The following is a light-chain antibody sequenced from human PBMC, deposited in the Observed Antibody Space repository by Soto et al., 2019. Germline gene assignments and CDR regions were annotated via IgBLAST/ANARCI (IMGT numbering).Light chain of an antibody. V-gene: IGKV1-39*01. CDR1: QGITGA. Sequence: IQLTQSPSSLSASVGDRVTLTCRASQGITGALAWYQQTPGKAPHLLIYGASRLQSGVPSRFGGSGSETDFTLTINSLQPEDFATYYCQQSYSPPWTFGQGTKVDIK. J-gene: IGKJ1*01. CDR3: QQSYSPPWT. CDR2: GAS.